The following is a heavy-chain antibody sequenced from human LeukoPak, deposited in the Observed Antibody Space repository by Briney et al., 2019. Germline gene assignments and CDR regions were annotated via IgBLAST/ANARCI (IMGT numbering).Heavy chain of an antibody. V-gene: IGHV3-23*01. CDR1: GFTFSSYA. CDR3: AKVPHITMIVVVITGYFDY. J-gene: IGHJ4*02. Sequence: PGGSLRLSCAASGFTFSSYAMSWVRQAPGKGLEWVSGISGSGGSTYYADSVKGGFTISRDNSKNTLYLEMNSLRAEDTAVYYCAKVPHITMIVVVITGYFDYWGQGTLVTVSS. CDR2: ISGSGGST. D-gene: IGHD3-22*01.